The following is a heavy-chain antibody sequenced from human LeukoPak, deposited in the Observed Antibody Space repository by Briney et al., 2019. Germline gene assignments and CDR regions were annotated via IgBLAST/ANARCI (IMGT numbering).Heavy chain of an antibody. D-gene: IGHD6-19*01. CDR1: GFTVSSSY. CDR2: INSDGSST. V-gene: IGHV3-74*01. Sequence: GGSLRLSCAASGFTVSSSYMYWVRQAPGKGLVWVSRINSDGSSTSYADSVKGRFTISRDNAKNTLYLQMNSLRAEDTAVYYCALSYSSGSAAFDYWGQGTLVTVSS. J-gene: IGHJ4*02. CDR3: ALSYSSGSAAFDY.